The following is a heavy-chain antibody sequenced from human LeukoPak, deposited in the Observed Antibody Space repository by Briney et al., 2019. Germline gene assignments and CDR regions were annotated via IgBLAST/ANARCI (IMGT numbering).Heavy chain of an antibody. CDR3: ADQVRGWTSFDY. CDR2: ISGSGGST. V-gene: IGHV3-23*01. Sequence: GGSLRLSCAASGFTFSSYAMSWVRQAPGKGLEWVSAISGSGGSTYYADSVKGRFTISRDNSKNTLYLQMNSLRAEDTAVYYCADQVRGWTSFDYWGQGTLVTVSS. D-gene: IGHD6-19*01. CDR1: GFTFSSYA. J-gene: IGHJ4*02.